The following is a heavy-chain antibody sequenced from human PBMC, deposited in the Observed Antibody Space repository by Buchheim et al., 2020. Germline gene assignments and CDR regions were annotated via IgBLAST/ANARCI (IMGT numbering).Heavy chain of an antibody. V-gene: IGHV3-74*01. CDR2: INSDGSTT. Sequence: EVQLVESGGGLVQPGGSLRLSCAASGFNISNYWMYWVRQVPGKGLVWVSRINSDGSTTTYADSVKGRFTISRDTAKNAVYMQMNSLGGEDAAVYYCARSLYCCNGMDVWGQGTT. D-gene: IGHD2-2*01. CDR3: ARSLYCCNGMDV. CDR1: GFNISNYW. J-gene: IGHJ6*02.